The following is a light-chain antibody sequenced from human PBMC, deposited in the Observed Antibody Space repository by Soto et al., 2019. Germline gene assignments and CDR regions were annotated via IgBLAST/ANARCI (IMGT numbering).Light chain of an antibody. CDR1: QSISSY. Sequence: DLKMTQSPSSLSASVGDRVTITCRASQSISSYLNWYQQKPGKAPKLLIYAASSLQSGVPSRFSGSGSGTDFTLTISGLQSEDFAVYSCQQYHNWPITFGQGTRLEIK. CDR2: AAS. V-gene: IGKV1-39*01. J-gene: IGKJ5*01. CDR3: QQYHNWPIT.